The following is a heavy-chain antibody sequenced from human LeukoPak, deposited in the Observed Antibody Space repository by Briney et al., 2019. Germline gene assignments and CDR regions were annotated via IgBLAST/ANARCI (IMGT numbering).Heavy chain of an antibody. CDR1: GFTFSSYG. CDR3: AKDGATYYYDSSGYYQISHFDY. CDR2: ISGSGGST. J-gene: IGHJ4*02. V-gene: IGHV3-23*01. Sequence: GGTLRLSCAASGFTFSSYGMSWVRQAPGKGLEWVSAISGSGGSTYYADSVKGRFTISRDNSKNTLYLQMNSLRAEDTAVYYCAKDGATYYYDSSGYYQISHFDYWGQGTLVTVSS. D-gene: IGHD3-22*01.